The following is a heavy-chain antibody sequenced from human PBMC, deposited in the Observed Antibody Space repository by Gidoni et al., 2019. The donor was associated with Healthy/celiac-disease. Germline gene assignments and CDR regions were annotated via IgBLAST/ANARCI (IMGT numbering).Heavy chain of an antibody. Sequence: QLQLQESGPGLVKPSETLSLTCPVPGGSISSSSYYWGWIRQPPGKGLEWIGSIYYSGSTYYNPSLKSRVTISVDTSKNQFSLKLSSVTAADTAVYYCARFEIPKGEGSVDYWGQGTLVTVSS. CDR3: ARFEIPKGEGSVDY. CDR1: GGSISSSSYY. D-gene: IGHD1-26*01. J-gene: IGHJ4*02. V-gene: IGHV4-39*01. CDR2: IYYSGST.